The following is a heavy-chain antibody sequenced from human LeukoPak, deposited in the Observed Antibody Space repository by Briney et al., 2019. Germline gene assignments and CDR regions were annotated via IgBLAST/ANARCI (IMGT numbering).Heavy chain of an antibody. Sequence: GGSLRLSCAASGFTFTSYSMSWVRQAPGKGLKWVSTITTGGPNTYYADSVKGRFTVSRDDSKNTLYLQMNSLRAEDTAVYYCAKDGGLWVSAHWGDSWGRGTLVTVSS. J-gene: IGHJ4*02. V-gene: IGHV3-23*01. CDR2: ITTGGPNT. D-gene: IGHD7-27*01. CDR1: GFTFTSYS. CDR3: AKDGGLWVSAHWGDS.